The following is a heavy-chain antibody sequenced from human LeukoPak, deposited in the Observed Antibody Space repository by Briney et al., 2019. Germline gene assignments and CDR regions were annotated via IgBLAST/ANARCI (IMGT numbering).Heavy chain of an antibody. CDR2: ISYDGSIK. CDR3: ARDAQYSYGYNYYYYYMDV. CDR1: GFTFSRNA. J-gene: IGHJ6*03. V-gene: IGHV3-30*04. D-gene: IGHD5-18*01. Sequence: GGSLRLSCAASGFTFSRNAMHWVRQAPGKGLEWVSVISYDGSIKYYADSVKGRFTISRDNSKNTLYLQMNSLRAEDTAVYYCARDAQYSYGYNYYYYYMDVWGKGTTVTVSS.